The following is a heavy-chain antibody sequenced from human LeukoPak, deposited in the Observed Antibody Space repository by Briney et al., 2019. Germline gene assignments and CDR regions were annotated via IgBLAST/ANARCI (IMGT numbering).Heavy chain of an antibody. D-gene: IGHD2-2*01. J-gene: IGHJ4*02. CDR3: ASSVVGGY. Sequence: GGSLGLSCVASAFTFSTYTMNWVRQAPGKGLEWISYISTSGGTIYYADSVKGRFTMSRDNAKNSLYLQMNSLRDEDTAVYYCASSVVGGYWGQGTLVTVSS. CDR2: ISTSGGTI. V-gene: IGHV3-48*02. CDR1: AFTFSTYT.